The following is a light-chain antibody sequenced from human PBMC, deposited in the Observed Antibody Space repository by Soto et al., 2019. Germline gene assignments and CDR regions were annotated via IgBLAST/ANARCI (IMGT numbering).Light chain of an antibody. CDR2: AAS. J-gene: IGKJ4*01. Sequence: DIQMTQSPSSLSAPVGDRVTITCRASQGIRNDLGWYQQKPGKAPKLLIYAASTLQSGVPSRFSGSGSGTDFTLTISCLQSEDFATYYCQQYYSYPIFGGGTKVDIK. CDR1: QGIRND. V-gene: IGKV1-17*01. CDR3: QQYYSYPI.